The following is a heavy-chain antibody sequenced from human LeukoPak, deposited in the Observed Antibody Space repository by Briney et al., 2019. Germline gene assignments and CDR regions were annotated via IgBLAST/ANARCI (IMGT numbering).Heavy chain of an antibody. CDR2: ISYDGSNK. D-gene: IGHD3-22*01. V-gene: IGHV3-30*04. CDR3: ARVDYDRSGEDANAEYFQH. CDR1: GFTFSSYA. J-gene: IGHJ1*01. Sequence: GGSLRLSCAASGFTFSSYAMHWVRQAPGKELEWVAVISYDGSNKYYADSVKGRFTISRDNSKNSLYLQMNSLRAEDTAIYYCARVDYDRSGEDANAEYFQHWGQGTLVTVSS.